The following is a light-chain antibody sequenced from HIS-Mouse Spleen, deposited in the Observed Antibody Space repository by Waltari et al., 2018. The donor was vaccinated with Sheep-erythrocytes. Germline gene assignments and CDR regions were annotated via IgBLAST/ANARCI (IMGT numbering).Light chain of an antibody. CDR3: QQRSNWYT. J-gene: IGKJ2*01. V-gene: IGKV3-11*01. Sequence: EIVLTQSPATLSLSPGERATLSCRASQSVSSYLAWYQQKPGQAPRLLSYDASNRATGIPARFSGSRSGTDFTLTISSLEPEDFAVYYCQQRSNWYTFGQGTKLEIK. CDR1: QSVSSY. CDR2: DAS.